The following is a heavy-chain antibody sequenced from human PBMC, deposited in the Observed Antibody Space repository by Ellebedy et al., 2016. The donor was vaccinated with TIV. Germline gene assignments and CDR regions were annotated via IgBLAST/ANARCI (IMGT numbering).Heavy chain of an antibody. Sequence: MPSETLSLTCTVSGGSISSSSYYWGWIRQPPGKGLEWIGSIYYSGSTYYNPSLKSRLTISVDTSKNQFALKLSSVTAADTAVYYCARILRAGSDGDYFDYWGQGTQVTASS. D-gene: IGHD3-3*01. V-gene: IGHV4-39*06. CDR2: IYYSGST. CDR1: GGSISSSSYY. CDR3: ARILRAGSDGDYFDY. J-gene: IGHJ4*02.